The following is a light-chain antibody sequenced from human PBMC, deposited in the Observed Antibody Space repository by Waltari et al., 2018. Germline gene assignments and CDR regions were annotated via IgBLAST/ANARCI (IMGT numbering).Light chain of an antibody. CDR2: SNN. CDR1: SSNIGSNT. J-gene: IGLJ3*02. CDR3: AAWDDSLNGWV. Sequence: QSVLTQPPSASGTPGQRVTISCSGRSSNIGSNTVNWYQQLPGTAPKLLIYSNNQRPSGVPDRFSGSKSGTSASRAISGLQSEDEADYYCAAWDDSLNGWVFGGGTKLTVL. V-gene: IGLV1-44*01.